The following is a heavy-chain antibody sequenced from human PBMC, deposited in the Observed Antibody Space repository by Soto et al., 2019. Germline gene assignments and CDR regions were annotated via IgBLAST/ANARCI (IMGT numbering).Heavy chain of an antibody. V-gene: IGHV4-4*07. Sequence: SETLSLTCTVSGGSISSYYWSWIRQPAGKGLEWIGRIYASGSTNYNPSLKSRVTMSVDTSKNQFSLKLSSVTAADTAVYYCARTDTYDGYYYYGMDVWGQGTTVTVSS. J-gene: IGHJ6*02. CDR2: IYASGST. CDR3: ARTDTYDGYYYYGMDV. D-gene: IGHD3-3*01. CDR1: GGSISSYY.